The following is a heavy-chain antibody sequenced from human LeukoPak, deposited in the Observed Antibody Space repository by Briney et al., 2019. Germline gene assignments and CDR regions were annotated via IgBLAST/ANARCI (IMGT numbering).Heavy chain of an antibody. Sequence: SETLSLTCTVSGGSISSYYWSWIRQPPGKGLEWIGEINHSGSTNYNPSLKSRVTISVDTSKNQFSLKLSSVTAADTAVYYCARGEGYYMDVWGKGTTVTVSS. V-gene: IGHV4-34*01. CDR3: ARGEGYYMDV. J-gene: IGHJ6*03. CDR1: GGSISSYY. CDR2: INHSGST.